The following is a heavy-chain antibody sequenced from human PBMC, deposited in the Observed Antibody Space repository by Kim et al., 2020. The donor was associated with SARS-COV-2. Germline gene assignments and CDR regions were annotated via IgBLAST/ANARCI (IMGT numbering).Heavy chain of an antibody. Sequence: SETLSLTCAVSGGSISSDGYSWSWIRQPPGKGLEWIRYIYHSGSTYYNPSLKSRVTISVDRSKNQFSLKLSSVTAADTAVYYCARSGYSGYDCDYWGQGTPVTVSS. CDR1: GGSISSDGYS. D-gene: IGHD5-12*01. CDR3: ARSGYSGYDCDY. J-gene: IGHJ4*02. V-gene: IGHV4-30-2*01. CDR2: IYHSGST.